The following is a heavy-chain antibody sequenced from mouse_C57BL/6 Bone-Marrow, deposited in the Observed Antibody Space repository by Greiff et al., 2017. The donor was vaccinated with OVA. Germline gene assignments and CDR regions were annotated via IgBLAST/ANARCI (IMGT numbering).Heavy chain of an antibody. Sequence: DVHLVESGGGLVKPGGSLKLSCAASGFTFSSYAMSWVRQTPEKRLEWVATISDGGSYTYYPDNVKGRFTISRDNAKNNLYLQMSHLKSEDTAMYYCARDGLLRYYYAMDYWGQGTSVTVSS. CDR2: ISDGGSYT. CDR1: GFTFSSYA. V-gene: IGHV5-4*01. J-gene: IGHJ4*01. D-gene: IGHD2-3*01. CDR3: ARDGLLRYYYAMDY.